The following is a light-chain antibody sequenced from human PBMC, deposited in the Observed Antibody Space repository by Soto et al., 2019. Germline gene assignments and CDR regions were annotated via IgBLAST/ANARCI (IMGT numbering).Light chain of an antibody. J-gene: IGKJ1*01. CDR3: QQYGSSPPWT. V-gene: IGKV3-20*01. CDR2: GAS. CDR1: QSVSSSY. Sequence: EIVLTQSPGTLSLSPGERATLSCRASQSVSSSYLAWYQQKPGQAPRLLIYGASSRATGIPDRFSGSGSGTAFPLTISRLQPEDFAVYYCQQYGSSPPWTFGQGTKVEI.